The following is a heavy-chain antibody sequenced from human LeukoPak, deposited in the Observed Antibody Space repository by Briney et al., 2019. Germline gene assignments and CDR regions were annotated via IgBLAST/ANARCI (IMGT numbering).Heavy chain of an antibody. D-gene: IGHD5-12*01. J-gene: IGHJ4*02. V-gene: IGHV1-3*01. CDR3: ASGGDIVATEMNY. Sequence: ASVKVSCRASGYTFTSYAMHWVRQAPGQRLEWMGWINAGNGNTKYSRKFQGRVTITRDTSASTAYMELSSLRSEDTAVYYCASGGDIVATEMNYWGQGTLVTVSS. CDR1: GYTFTSYA. CDR2: INAGNGNT.